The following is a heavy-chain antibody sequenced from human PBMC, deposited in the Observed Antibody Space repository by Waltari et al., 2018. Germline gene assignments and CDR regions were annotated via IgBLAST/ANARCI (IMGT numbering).Heavy chain of an antibody. CDR2: IHASGST. CDR1: GGSIRSYS. Sequence: QVQLQESGPGLVKPSETLSLTGTVPGGSIRSYSWSWIRQPAGKGLEWIGRIHASGSTNYNPSLKSRVTMSVDTSKNQFSLKLSSVTAADTAVYYCARSSGWKTLNFDYWGQGTLVSVSS. V-gene: IGHV4-4*07. J-gene: IGHJ4*02. D-gene: IGHD6-19*01. CDR3: ARSSGWKTLNFDY.